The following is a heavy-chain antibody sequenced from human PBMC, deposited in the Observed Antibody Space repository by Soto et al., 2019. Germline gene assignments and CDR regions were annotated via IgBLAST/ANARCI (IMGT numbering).Heavy chain of an antibody. Sequence: SETLSLTCTVSGGSISSYYWSWIRQPPGKGLEWIGYIYYSGSTNYNPSLKSRVTISVDTSKNQFSLKLSSVTAADTAVYYCAREGEGTTIFGVVNAYYFDYWGQGTLVTVSS. CDR2: IYYSGST. CDR1: GGSISSYY. J-gene: IGHJ4*02. V-gene: IGHV4-59*01. D-gene: IGHD3-3*01. CDR3: AREGEGTTIFGVVNAYYFDY.